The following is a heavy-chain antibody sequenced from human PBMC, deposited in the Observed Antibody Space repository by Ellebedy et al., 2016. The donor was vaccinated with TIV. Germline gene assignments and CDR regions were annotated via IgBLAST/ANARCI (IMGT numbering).Heavy chain of an antibody. V-gene: IGHV4-59*08. Sequence: SETLSLTXSVSGDSMTSYYWSWIRQPPGKGLEWIGYIHDSGITNYSPSLKSRITMSLDTSKNQFSLKLTSVTATDTAVYYCARHGQFDYWGQGTLVIVSS. CDR2: IHDSGIT. J-gene: IGHJ4*02. CDR1: GDSMTSYY. CDR3: ARHGQFDY.